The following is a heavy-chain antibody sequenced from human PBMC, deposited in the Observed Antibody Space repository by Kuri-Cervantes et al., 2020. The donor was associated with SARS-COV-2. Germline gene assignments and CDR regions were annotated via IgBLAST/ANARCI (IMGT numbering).Heavy chain of an antibody. CDR3: ARGEGSRGLMVVLGWRGAGRLDF. Sequence: ASVKVSCKASGYTFTGYYMHWVRQAPGQGLEWMGWINPNSGGTNYAQKFQGWVTMIRDTSLSISYMELSRLTSDDTAVYYCARGEGSRGLMVVLGWRGAGRLDFWGQGTLVTVSS. CDR1: GYTFTGYY. D-gene: IGHD3-10*01. J-gene: IGHJ4*02. V-gene: IGHV1-2*04. CDR2: INPNSGGT.